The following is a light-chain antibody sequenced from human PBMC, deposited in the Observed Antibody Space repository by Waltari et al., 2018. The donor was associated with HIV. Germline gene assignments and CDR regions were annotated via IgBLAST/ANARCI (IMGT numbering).Light chain of an antibody. CDR2: GAS. CDR1: QSVSSRN. V-gene: IGKV3-20*01. Sequence: VLTQSPGSLSLSPGDRATLSCRACQSVSSRNVAWYQQQPGQPPRLILYGASIRAPGIPPRFSGSVSGTDFTRTISRLEPEDFAVYYCEHYANPPLTFGGGTKVEI. CDR3: EHYANPPLT. J-gene: IGKJ4*01.